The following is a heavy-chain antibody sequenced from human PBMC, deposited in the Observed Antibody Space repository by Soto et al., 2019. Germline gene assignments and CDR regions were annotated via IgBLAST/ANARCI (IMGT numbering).Heavy chain of an antibody. CDR3: TRDRGTPLFGKDAFDL. Sequence: GSLRLSCVVSGFNFSDYSMNWVRQSPGKWPEWISYISNSSRTIYYSDSVKGRVIVSRDNAKNSLYLQMNSLRDEDTAEYYCTRDRGTPLFGKDAFDLWGQGTTVTVSS. CDR1: GFNFSDYS. J-gene: IGHJ3*01. D-gene: IGHD2-15*01. CDR2: ISNSSRTI. V-gene: IGHV3-48*02.